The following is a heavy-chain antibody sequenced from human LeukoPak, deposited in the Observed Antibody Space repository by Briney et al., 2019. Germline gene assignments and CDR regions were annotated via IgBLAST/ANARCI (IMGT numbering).Heavy chain of an antibody. Sequence: ASVRVSCKTSGYTFTSYGFTWVRQAPGQGLKWMGLISAYNGATDYAQKLQGRVTMTTDTSTNTASMELRSLRSDDTAVYYCARCWSYDRGYCDYWGQGTLVTVSS. CDR3: ARCWSYDRGYCDY. CDR1: GYTFTSYG. CDR2: ISAYNGAT. J-gene: IGHJ4*02. D-gene: IGHD5-12*01. V-gene: IGHV1-18*01.